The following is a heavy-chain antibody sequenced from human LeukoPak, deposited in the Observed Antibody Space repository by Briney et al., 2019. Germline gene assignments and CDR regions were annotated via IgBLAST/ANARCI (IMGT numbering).Heavy chain of an antibody. CDR1: GFTFSSYA. Sequence: GGSLRLSCAASGFTFSSYAMHWVRQAPGKGLEWVAVISYDGSNKYYADSVKGRFTISRDNSKNTLYLQMNSLRAEDTAVYYCARHRRYDILTGYLALFDYWGQGTLVTVSS. D-gene: IGHD3-9*01. J-gene: IGHJ4*02. CDR2: ISYDGSNK. CDR3: ARHRRYDILTGYLALFDY. V-gene: IGHV3-30*04.